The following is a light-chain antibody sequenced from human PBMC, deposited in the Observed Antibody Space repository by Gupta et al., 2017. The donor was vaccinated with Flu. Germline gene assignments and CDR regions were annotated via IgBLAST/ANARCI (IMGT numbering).Light chain of an antibody. CDR2: DAS. J-gene: IGKJ4*01. CDR1: QNVNRF. CDR3: LQRSNLLT. V-gene: IGKV3-11*01. Sequence: EIVLTQSPATLALSPGEGATISCRASQNVNRFLDWYQQRPGQAPRLLIYDASDRAAGIPAKFSGSGSGTDFTLTISSRDPEDFAVYYCLQRSNLLTFGGGTMVEV.